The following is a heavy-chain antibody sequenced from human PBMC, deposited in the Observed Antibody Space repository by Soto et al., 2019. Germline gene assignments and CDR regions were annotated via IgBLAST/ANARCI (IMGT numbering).Heavy chain of an antibody. D-gene: IGHD1-7*01. V-gene: IGHV4-39*01. CDR2: LYSSGKT. J-gene: IGHJ4*02. CDR3: ASRDPGTSVDY. Sequence: PSETLSLTCTVSGGSVRSSGYYWAWIRQPPGKGLEWIGSLYSSGKTYRNPSLKSRATMSDDTSKNQSSLRLSSVTAADTAVYYCASRDPGTSVDYWGQGTLVTASS. CDR1: GGSVRSSGYY.